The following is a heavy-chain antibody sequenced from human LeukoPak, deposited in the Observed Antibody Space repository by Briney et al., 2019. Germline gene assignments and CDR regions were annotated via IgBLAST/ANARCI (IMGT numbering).Heavy chain of an antibody. CDR2: IYYSGTT. D-gene: IGHD6-13*01. CDR1: GGSISSYY. CDR3: ARGVYIAAAQYGY. J-gene: IGHJ4*02. Sequence: SETLSLTCTVSGGSISSYYWSWIRQPPGKGLEWIGCIYYSGTTNYNPSPKSRVTLSVDTSKNQFSLKLSSVTAADTAVYYCARGVYIAAAQYGYWGQGTLVTVSS. V-gene: IGHV4-59*01.